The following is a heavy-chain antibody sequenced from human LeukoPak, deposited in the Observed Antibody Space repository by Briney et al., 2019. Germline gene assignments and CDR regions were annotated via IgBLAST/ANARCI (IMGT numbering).Heavy chain of an antibody. J-gene: IGHJ4*02. CDR1: GGSFSGYY. V-gene: IGHV4-34*01. CDR3: ARHGEYYFDY. D-gene: IGHD3-10*01. Sequence: PSETLSLTCAVYGGSFSGYYRSWIRQPPGKGLEWIGQISRRGNTNYNPSLKSRVTISVDTSKNQLSLKLSTVTAADTALYYCARHGEYYFDYWGQGTLVTVSS. CDR2: ISRRGNT.